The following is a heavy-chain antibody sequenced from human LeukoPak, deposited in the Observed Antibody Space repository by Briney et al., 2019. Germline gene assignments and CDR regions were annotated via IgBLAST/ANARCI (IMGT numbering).Heavy chain of an antibody. D-gene: IGHD3-22*01. J-gene: IGHJ4*02. CDR2: INPNSGGT. CDR1: GYTFTGYY. CDR3: ARDGYYYDGSGYYRGRNFDY. V-gene: IGHV1-2*02. Sequence: ASVKVSCKASGYTFTGYYMHWVRQAPGQGLEWMGWINPNSGGTNYAQKLQGRVTMTTDTSTNTAYMELRSLRSDDTAVYYCARDGYYYDGSGYYRGRNFDYWGQGTLVTVSS.